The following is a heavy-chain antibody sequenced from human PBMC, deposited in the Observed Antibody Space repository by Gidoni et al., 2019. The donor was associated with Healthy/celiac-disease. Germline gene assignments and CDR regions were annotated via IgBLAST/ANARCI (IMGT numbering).Heavy chain of an antibody. V-gene: IGHV3-48*01. CDR1: GFTFSSYS. J-gene: IGHJ6*02. Sequence: EVQLVESGGGLVQPGGSLRLSCAASGFTFSSYSMNWVRQAPGKGLEWVSYISSSNSTIYYADSVKGRFTISRDNAKNSLYLQMNSLRAEDTAVYYCARDTVVRGVTHYYYYGMDVWGQGTTVTVSS. D-gene: IGHD3-10*01. CDR3: ARDTVVRGVTHYYYYGMDV. CDR2: ISSSNSTI.